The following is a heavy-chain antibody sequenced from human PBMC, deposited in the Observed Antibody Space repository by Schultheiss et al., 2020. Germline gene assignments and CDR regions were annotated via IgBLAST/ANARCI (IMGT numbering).Heavy chain of an antibody. D-gene: IGHD6-19*01. CDR3: AREGAVAGTLDY. V-gene: IGHV3-30*04. CDR1: GFTFSSYA. CDR2: ISYDGSNK. Sequence: WGSLRLSCAASGFTFSSYAMHWVRQAPGKGLEWVAVISYDGSNKYYADSVKGRFTISRDNSKNTLYLQMNSLRAEDTAVYYCAREGAVAGTLDYWGQGTLVTVSS. J-gene: IGHJ4*02.